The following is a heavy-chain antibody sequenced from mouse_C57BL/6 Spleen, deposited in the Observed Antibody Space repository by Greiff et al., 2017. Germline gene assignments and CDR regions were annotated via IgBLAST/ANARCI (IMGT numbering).Heavy chain of an antibody. J-gene: IGHJ4*01. CDR1: GYAFSSSW. CDR2: IYPGDGDT. V-gene: IGHV1-82*01. CDR3: ARGIEPYAMDY. Sequence: QVQLQQSGPELVKPGASVKISCKASGYAFSSSWMNWVKQRPGKGLEWIGRIYPGDGDTNNNGKFKGKATLTADKSSSTAYMQLSSLTSEDSAVYFCARGIEPYAMDYWGQGTSVTVSS.